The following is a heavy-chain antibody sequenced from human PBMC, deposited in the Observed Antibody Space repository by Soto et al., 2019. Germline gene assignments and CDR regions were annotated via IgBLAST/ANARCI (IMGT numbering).Heavy chain of an antibody. J-gene: IGHJ6*02. CDR1: GYIFTDYY. V-gene: IGHV1-2*06. CDR3: ARDQLIAAAHPYYYGMDV. D-gene: IGHD6-13*01. CDR2: INPNSGGT. Sequence: ASVKVSCKASGYIFTDYYMHWVRQAPGQELGWMGRINPNSGGTNYAQKFQGRVTITADESTSTAYMELSSLRSEDTAVYYCARDQLIAAAHPYYYGMDVWGQGTTVTVSS.